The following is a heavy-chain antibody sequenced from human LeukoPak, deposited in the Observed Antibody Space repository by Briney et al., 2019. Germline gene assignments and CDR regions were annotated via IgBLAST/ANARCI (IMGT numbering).Heavy chain of an antibody. CDR2: INHSGST. CDR1: GGSFSGYY. Sequence: SETLSLTCAVYGGSFSGYYGNWIRQPPGKGLEWIGEINHSGSTNYNPSLKSRVTISVDTSKNQFSLKLSSVTAADTAVYYCARVTPVVPAAMDYYYGMDVWGQGTTVTVSS. CDR3: ARVTPVVPAAMDYYYGMDV. V-gene: IGHV4-34*01. J-gene: IGHJ6*02. D-gene: IGHD2-2*01.